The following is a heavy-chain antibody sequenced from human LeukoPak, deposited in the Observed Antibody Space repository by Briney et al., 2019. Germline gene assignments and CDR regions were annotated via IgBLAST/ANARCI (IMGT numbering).Heavy chain of an antibody. D-gene: IGHD2/OR15-2a*01. V-gene: IGHV4-59*08. Sequence: SETLSLTRTVSGGSISSYYWSWIRQPPGKGLEWIGYIYYSGSTNYNPSLKSRVTISVDTSKNQFSLKLSSVTAADTAVYYCARLSFNRGYYYYYYMDVWGKGTTVTVSS. J-gene: IGHJ6*03. CDR3: ARLSFNRGYYYYYYMDV. CDR1: GGSISSYY. CDR2: IYYSGST.